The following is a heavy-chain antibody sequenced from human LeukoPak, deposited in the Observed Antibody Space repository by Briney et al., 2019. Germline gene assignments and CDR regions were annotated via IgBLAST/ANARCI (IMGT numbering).Heavy chain of an antibody. J-gene: IGHJ6*03. Sequence: SETLFVTCMASGGSIICYHWSWIQKPPRTLLHWIGHIYYSGSTNYNPSLKSRVTISVDTSKNQFSLKLSSVTAADTAVYYCARTTEGGYTYDYFYYYYMDVWGKGTTVTISS. CDR2: IYYSGST. D-gene: IGHD5-18*01. CDR1: GGSIICYH. V-gene: IGHV4-59*01. CDR3: ARTTEGGYTYDYFYYYYMDV.